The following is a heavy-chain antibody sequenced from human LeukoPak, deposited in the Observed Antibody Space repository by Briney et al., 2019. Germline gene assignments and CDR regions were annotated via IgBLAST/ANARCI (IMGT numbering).Heavy chain of an antibody. J-gene: IGHJ4*02. Sequence: KSSETLSLTCTVSGGSISSYYWSWIRQPPGKGLEWIGYIYYSGSTNYNPSLKSRVTISVDTSKNQFSLKLSSVTAADTAVYYCARTNVVVQNYFDYWGQGTLVTVSS. CDR2: IYYSGST. CDR3: ARTNVVVQNYFDY. CDR1: GGSISSYY. V-gene: IGHV4-59*01. D-gene: IGHD2-2*01.